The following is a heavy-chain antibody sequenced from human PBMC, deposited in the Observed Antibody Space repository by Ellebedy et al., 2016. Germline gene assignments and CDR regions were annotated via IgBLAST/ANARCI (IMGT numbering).Heavy chain of an antibody. CDR1: GGSISYYY. D-gene: IGHD3-3*01. CDR3: ARLWSGYSGYYFDY. Sequence: SETLSLTCTVSGGSISYYYWSWIRQPPGKGLEWIGYIYDSGNTNYNPSLKSRVTMSVDTSKNQFSLKLSSVTAADTAVYYCARLWSGYSGYYFDYWGQGTLVTVSS. V-gene: IGHV4-59*01. CDR2: IYDSGNT. J-gene: IGHJ4*02.